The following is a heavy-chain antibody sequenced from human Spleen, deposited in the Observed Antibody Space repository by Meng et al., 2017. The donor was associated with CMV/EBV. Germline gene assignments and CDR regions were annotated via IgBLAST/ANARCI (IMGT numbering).Heavy chain of an antibody. Sequence: AASGFNFSTYWVTWVRQVPGKGLNWVANIKQDGSETFYVDSVKGRFTISRDNTKNSLYLQMNNLRAEDTAVYYCARSSLGVAGIFDSWGQGTLVTVSS. CDR3: ARSSLGVAGIFDS. CDR1: GFNFSTYW. J-gene: IGHJ4*02. V-gene: IGHV3-7*01. D-gene: IGHD2-15*01. CDR2: IKQDGSET.